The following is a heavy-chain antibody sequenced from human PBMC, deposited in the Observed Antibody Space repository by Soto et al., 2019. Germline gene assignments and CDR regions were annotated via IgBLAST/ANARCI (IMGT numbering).Heavy chain of an antibody. J-gene: IGHJ4*02. CDR3: ARDLDPSGSYYTDY. CDR1: GYSFRADG. Sequence: VKGYCKGSGYSFRADGVDWVRQAPGQGLEWMGWISPWKGNTNYAQSFQGRVTMTTDTSTSTAYMELRSLTSDDTAVYYCARDLDPSGSYYTDYWGPGTLVTGSS. D-gene: IGHD3-10*01. V-gene: IGHV1-18*04. CDR2: ISPWKGNT.